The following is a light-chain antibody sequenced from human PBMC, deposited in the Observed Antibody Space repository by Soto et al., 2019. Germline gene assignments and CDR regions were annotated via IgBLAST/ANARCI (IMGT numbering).Light chain of an antibody. V-gene: IGKV1-39*01. CDR3: QHYNSYSEA. CDR1: QSITTY. CDR2: STS. J-gene: IGKJ1*01. Sequence: DIQMTQSPSSLSASVGDRVTITCRASQSITTYLNWYQQKPGKAPKPLIYSTSTLQSGVPSRFSGSGSGTDFTLTISSLQPEDFATYYCQHYNSYSEAFGQGTKVDIK.